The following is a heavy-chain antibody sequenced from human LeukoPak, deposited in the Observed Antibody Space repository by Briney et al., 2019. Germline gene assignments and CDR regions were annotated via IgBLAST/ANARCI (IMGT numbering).Heavy chain of an antibody. V-gene: IGHV3-48*03. CDR1: GFTFSSYE. CDR3: ARGEMANWFDP. D-gene: IGHD5-24*01. CDR2: ISSSGSTI. Sequence: PGGSLRLSCAAPGFTFSSYEMNWFRQAPGKGLECVSYISSSGSTIYYADSVKGRFTISRDNAKNSLYLQTNSLRAEGTAASHCARGEMANWFDPWGQGTLVTVSS. J-gene: IGHJ5*02.